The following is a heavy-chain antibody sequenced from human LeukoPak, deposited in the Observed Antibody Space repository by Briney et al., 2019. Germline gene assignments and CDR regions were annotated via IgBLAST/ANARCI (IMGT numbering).Heavy chain of an antibody. CDR1: GGSISSSSYY. CDR3: ARDITMGSGSYQAREN. V-gene: IGHV4-39*07. D-gene: IGHD1-26*01. CDR2: IYYSGST. Sequence: SSETLSLTCTVSGGSISSSSYYWGWIRQPPGKGLEWIGSIYYSGSTYYNPSLKSRVTISVDTSKNQFSLKLSSVTAADTAVYYCARDITMGSGSYQARENWGQGTLVTVSS. J-gene: IGHJ4*02.